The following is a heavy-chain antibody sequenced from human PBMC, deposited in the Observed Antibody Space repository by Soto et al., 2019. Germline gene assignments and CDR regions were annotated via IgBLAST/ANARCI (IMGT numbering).Heavy chain of an antibody. CDR1: GGSISNHY. J-gene: IGHJ4*02. Sequence: QVQLQESGPGLVKPSETLSLTCTVSGGSISNHYWSWIRQPPGKGLEWIGYIYYNGNTNYNPSLKSRVTMWVDTSKNQFCLKLSSVTAADTAVYYCARSNWYSEYWGQGTLVTVSS. D-gene: IGHD7-27*01. CDR3: ARSNWYSEY. V-gene: IGHV4-59*11. CDR2: IYYNGNT.